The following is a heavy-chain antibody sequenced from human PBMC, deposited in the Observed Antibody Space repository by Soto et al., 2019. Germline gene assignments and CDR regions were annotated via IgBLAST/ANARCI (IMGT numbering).Heavy chain of an antibody. J-gene: IGHJ4*02. V-gene: IGHV3-23*01. CDR3: AKAGCSGGTCYLYYFDY. CDR2: ISGRGGNT. CDR1: GFTFSNYA. D-gene: IGHD2-15*01. Sequence: HPGGSLRLSCAASGFTFSNYAMSWVRQAPGKGLEWVSTISGRGGNTYYADSVKGRFTISRDNSRNTLYLQMDSLRVGDSAVYSCAKAGCSGGTCYLYYFDYWGQGALVTVS.